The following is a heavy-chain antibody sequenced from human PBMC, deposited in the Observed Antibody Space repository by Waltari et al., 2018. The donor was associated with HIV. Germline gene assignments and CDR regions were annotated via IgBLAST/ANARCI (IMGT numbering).Heavy chain of an antibody. CDR1: GLPFRSSW. CDR2: IREDGSEI. CDR3: ARRQQLTD. D-gene: IGHD6-13*01. V-gene: IGHV3-7*01. Sequence: EVRLVESGGGLVQPGGSLILPCAASGLPFRSSWKTWVRQATGKGLEWVANIREDGSEIHYVDSVKGRFTISRDNAKNSLYLQMNSLRAEDTAVYYCARRQQLTDWGQGTLVTVSS. J-gene: IGHJ4*02.